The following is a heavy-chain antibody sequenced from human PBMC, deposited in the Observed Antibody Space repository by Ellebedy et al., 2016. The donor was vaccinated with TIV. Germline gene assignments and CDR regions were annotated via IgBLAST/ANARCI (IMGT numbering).Heavy chain of an antibody. D-gene: IGHD2-15*01. CDR3: ARDACRTFSGGRCYSHYYGMDV. CDR2: INAGNGNI. V-gene: IGHV1-3*01. CDR1: GYTFINYT. J-gene: IGHJ6*02. Sequence: AASVKVSCKASGYTFINYTMHWVRHAPGQRLQGMGWINAGNGNINYSQKFQGRVTITRDTSAGTAYMELSSLRSEDTAVYYCARDACRTFSGGRCYSHYYGMDVWGQGTTVTVSS.